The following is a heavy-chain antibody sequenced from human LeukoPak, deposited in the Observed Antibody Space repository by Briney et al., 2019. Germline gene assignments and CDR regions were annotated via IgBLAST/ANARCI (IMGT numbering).Heavy chain of an antibody. CDR2: INPDSGGI. V-gene: IGHV1-2*02. CDR3: ARAVCSSTSCSLNAFDI. J-gene: IGHJ3*02. Sequence: GSSVKVSCKASGYTFTRYYMHWVRQAPGQGLEWMGWINPDSGGIKYAQKFQGRVTMTRDTSISTAYMELSRLRSDDTAVYYCARAVCSSTSCSLNAFDIWGQGTMVTVSS. D-gene: IGHD2-2*01. CDR1: GYTFTRYY.